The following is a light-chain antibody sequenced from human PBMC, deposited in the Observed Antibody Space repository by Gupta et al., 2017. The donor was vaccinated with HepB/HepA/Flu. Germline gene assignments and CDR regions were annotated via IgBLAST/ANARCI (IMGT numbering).Light chain of an antibody. CDR3: HGENNWGNT. J-gene: IGKJ5*01. CDR1: QSVSSN. CDR2: GAS. V-gene: IGKV3-15*01. Sequence: EIVMTQSPATLSVSPGERATLSCRASQSVSSNLAWYQQKPGQAPRLLIYGASTSASGIPATFRGSGSGTEFTLTIRSLQFEDFAVYYCHGENNWGNTFGQGTRMEIK.